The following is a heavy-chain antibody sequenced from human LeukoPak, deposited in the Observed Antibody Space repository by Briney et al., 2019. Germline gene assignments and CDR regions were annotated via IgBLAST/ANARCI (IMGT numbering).Heavy chain of an antibody. J-gene: IGHJ4*02. Sequence: HAGGSLRLSCAASGLPFRNYAMSWVRQAPGKGMEWVSVICANDGNTYYADAVKGRFTISRDNSKDTLYLQMDSLRAEDTAVYYCARRMTWGQGTLVTVSS. CDR2: ICANDGNT. D-gene: IGHD2/OR15-2a*01. CDR3: ARRMT. V-gene: IGHV3-23*01. CDR1: GLPFRNYA.